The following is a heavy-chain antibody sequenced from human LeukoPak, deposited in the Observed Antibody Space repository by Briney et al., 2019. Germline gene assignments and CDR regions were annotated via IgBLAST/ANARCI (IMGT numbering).Heavy chain of an antibody. V-gene: IGHV4-30-4*08. D-gene: IGHD6-19*01. Sequence: SQTLSLTCTVSGGSISSGDYYWSWIRQPPGKGLEWIGYIYYSGSTYYNPSLKSRVTISVDTSKNQFSLKLGSVTAADTAVYYCASRPHSSGRGIDYWGQGTLVTVSS. CDR2: IYYSGST. CDR3: ASRPHSSGRGIDY. J-gene: IGHJ4*02. CDR1: GGSISSGDYY.